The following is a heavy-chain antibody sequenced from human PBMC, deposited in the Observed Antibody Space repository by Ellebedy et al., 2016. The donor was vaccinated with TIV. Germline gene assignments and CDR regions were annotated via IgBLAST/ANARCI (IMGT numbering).Heavy chain of an antibody. CDR3: ARSLFGGHLD. D-gene: IGHD4-23*01. J-gene: IGHJ4*02. CDR2: ISWNSGSI. Sequence: SLKISXAASGFTFDDYAMHWVRQAPGKGLEWVSGISWNSGSIAYADSVKGRFTISRDNAKNSLYLQMNSLRAEDTALYYCARSLFGGHLDWGQGALVTVSS. V-gene: IGHV3-9*01. CDR1: GFTFDDYA.